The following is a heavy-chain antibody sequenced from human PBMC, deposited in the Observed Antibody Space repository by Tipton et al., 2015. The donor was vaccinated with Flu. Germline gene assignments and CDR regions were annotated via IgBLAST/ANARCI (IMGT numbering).Heavy chain of an antibody. CDR2: IYYSGST. CDR1: GGSISSSSYY. Sequence: TLSLTCTVSGGSISSSSYYWGWIRQPPGKGLEWIGYIYYSGSTNYNPSLKSRVTISVDTSKNQFSLKLSAVTAADTAVYYCARRKTATTRLTYFDYWGQGTLVTVSS. D-gene: IGHD4-17*01. J-gene: IGHJ4*02. V-gene: IGHV4-61*05. CDR3: ARRKTATTRLTYFDY.